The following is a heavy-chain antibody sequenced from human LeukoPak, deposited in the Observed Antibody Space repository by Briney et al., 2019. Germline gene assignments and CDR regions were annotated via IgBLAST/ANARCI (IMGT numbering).Heavy chain of an antibody. J-gene: IGHJ6*02. D-gene: IGHD3-22*01. CDR2: ISWNSGSI. V-gene: IGHV3-9*01. Sequence: GGSLRLFCAASGFTFDDYAMHWVRQAPGKGLEWVSGISWNSGSIGYADSVKGRFTISRDNAKNSLYLQMNSLRAEDTALYYCAKDSYYDSSGYRTLGYYGMDVWGQGTTVTVSS. CDR3: AKDSYYDSSGYRTLGYYGMDV. CDR1: GFTFDDYA.